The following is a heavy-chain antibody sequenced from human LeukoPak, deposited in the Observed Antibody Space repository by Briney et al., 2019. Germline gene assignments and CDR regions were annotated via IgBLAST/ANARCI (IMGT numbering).Heavy chain of an antibody. CDR2: ISSSSSTI. D-gene: IGHD2-21*02. J-gene: IGHJ4*02. Sequence: GGSLRLSCAASGFTFSSYSMNWVRQAPGKGLEWVSYISSSSSTIYYADSVKGRFTISRDNAKNSLYLQMNSLRDEDTAVYYCARCLPAWAYCGSDFYGIDYWGQGTRVTVSS. CDR3: ARCLPAWAYCGSDFYGIDY. CDR1: GFTFSSYS. V-gene: IGHV3-48*02.